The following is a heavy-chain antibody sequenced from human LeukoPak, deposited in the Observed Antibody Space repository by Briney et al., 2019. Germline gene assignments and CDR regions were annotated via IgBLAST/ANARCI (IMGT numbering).Heavy chain of an antibody. D-gene: IGHD3-9*01. CDR3: ARDQQAGLNYDILTGYLGPGAFDI. CDR1: GGSISSYH. V-gene: IGHV4-59*01. Sequence: SETLSLTCTVSGGSISSYHWSWIRQPPGKGLEWIGYIYYSGSTNYNPSLKSRVTISVDTSKNQFSLKLSSVTAADTAVYYCARDQQAGLNYDILTGYLGPGAFDIWGQGTMVTVSS. J-gene: IGHJ3*02. CDR2: IYYSGST.